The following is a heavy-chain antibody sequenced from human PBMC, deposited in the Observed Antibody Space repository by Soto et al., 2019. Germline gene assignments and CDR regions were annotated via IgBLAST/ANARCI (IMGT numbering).Heavy chain of an antibody. Sequence: SETLSLTCTVSGGSISSYYWSWIRQPPGKGLEWIGYIYYSGSTNYNPSLKSRVTISVDRSKNQFSLKLSSVTAADTAVYYCAREGSSGWSNAFDIWGQGTMVTVS. J-gene: IGHJ3*02. V-gene: IGHV4-59*12. CDR2: IYYSGST. CDR1: GGSISSYY. CDR3: AREGSSGWSNAFDI. D-gene: IGHD6-19*01.